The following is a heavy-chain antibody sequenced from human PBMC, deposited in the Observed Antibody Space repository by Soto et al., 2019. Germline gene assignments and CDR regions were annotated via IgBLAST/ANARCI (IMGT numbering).Heavy chain of an antibody. Sequence: SRTLSLTCDISGNSVSSNSAAWSWIRQSPSRGLEWLGRTYYSTKWYYYYAVSVKSRITNNPDSSKNQFSLQLNSVTPEDTAVYYLASGVAGTGFNYWGQGTLVTVSS. CDR1: GNSVSSNSAA. V-gene: IGHV6-1*01. CDR2: TYYSTKWYY. J-gene: IGHJ4*02. D-gene: IGHD6-19*01. CDR3: ASGVAGTGFNY.